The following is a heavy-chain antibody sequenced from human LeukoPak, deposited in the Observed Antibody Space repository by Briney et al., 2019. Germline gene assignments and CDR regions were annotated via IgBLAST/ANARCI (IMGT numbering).Heavy chain of an antibody. CDR1: GGSISSYY. J-gene: IGHJ4*02. D-gene: IGHD3-10*01. CDR3: AREDHGSGSLRPFDY. CDR2: ISTSGTT. V-gene: IGHV4-4*07. Sequence: SETLSLTCNVSGGSISSYYWSWIRQPAGKGLEWIGRISTSGTTNYNPSLKSRVTMSLDTSMNQFSLTLNSVTAADTAVYFCAREDHGSGSLRPFDYWGQGTLVTVSS.